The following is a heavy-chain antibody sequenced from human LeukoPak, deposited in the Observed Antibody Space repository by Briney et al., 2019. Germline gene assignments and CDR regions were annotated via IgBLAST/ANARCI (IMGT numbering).Heavy chain of an antibody. CDR1: RYSFTSHW. D-gene: IGHD3-22*01. V-gene: IGHV5-51*01. Sequence: GESLKISCKGSRYSFTSHWIGWVRQMPGKGLEWMGIIYPGDSETRYNPSFKGQVTISADKSTSTAYLQWSSLKAADSAMYYCARHRNPYESSGFRYYFDYWGQGTLVTVSS. CDR2: IYPGDSET. CDR3: ARHRNPYESSGFRYYFDY. J-gene: IGHJ4*02.